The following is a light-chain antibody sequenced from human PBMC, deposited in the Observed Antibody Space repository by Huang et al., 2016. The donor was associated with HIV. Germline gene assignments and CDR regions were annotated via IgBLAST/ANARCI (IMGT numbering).Light chain of an antibody. CDR2: SAS. CDR1: QNINTC. V-gene: IGKV1-39*01. CDR3: QQTYRTPYT. J-gene: IGKJ2*01. Sequence: DIQMTQSPSSLSTFVGHRVTITCRASQNINTCLHWYQEKPGKAPRLLIYSASSLEHGGPSRFSGSASGTEFTLTVSSVQPDDSATYYCQQTYRTPYTFGQGTKLDI.